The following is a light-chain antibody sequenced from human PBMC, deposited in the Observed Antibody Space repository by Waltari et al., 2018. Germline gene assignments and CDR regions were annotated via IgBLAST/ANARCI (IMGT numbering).Light chain of an antibody. J-gene: IGKJ2*01. CDR2: AAS. CDR1: QSISSY. Sequence: DIQKTQSPSSLSASVGDRVTITCRASQSISSYLNWYQQKPGKAPKLLIYAASSLQSGVPSRFSGSGSGTDFTLTISSLQPEDFATYYCQQSYSTPYTFGQGTKLEIK. V-gene: IGKV1-39*01. CDR3: QQSYSTPYT.